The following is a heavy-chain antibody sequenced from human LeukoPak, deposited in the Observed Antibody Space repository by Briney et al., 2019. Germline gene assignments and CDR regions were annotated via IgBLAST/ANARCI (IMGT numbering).Heavy chain of an antibody. CDR2: INSDGSST. J-gene: IGHJ3*02. D-gene: IGHD5-12*01. CDR3: ALSETGDGRGYDAFDI. V-gene: IGHV3-74*01. Sequence: GGSLRLSCAASGFTFRTYWMHWVRQAPGKGLVWVSRINSDGSSTNYADSVKGRFTISRDNAKNTLYLRMTSLRAEDTAVYYCALSETGDGRGYDAFDIWGQGTMVTVSS. CDR1: GFTFRTYW.